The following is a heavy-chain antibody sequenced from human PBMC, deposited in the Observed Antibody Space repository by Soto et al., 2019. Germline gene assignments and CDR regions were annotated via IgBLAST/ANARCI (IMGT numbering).Heavy chain of an antibody. V-gene: IGHV3-30*18. D-gene: IGHD3-10*01. J-gene: IGHJ4*02. CDR3: AKVVWHGSGSANFDY. Sequence: QVQLVESGGDVVQPGRSLRLSCAASGFTFSSYGMHWVRQAPGKGLEWVAAITHDGSNKYYGDSVEGRFTISRDTSKNTLYLQMNGLRPEDTAVYYCAKVVWHGSGSANFDYWGQGTLVTVSS. CDR1: GFTFSSYG. CDR2: ITHDGSNK.